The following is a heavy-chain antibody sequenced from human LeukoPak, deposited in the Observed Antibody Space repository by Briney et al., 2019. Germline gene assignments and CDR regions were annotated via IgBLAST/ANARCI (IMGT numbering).Heavy chain of an antibody. CDR1: GFTFSSYA. CDR2: ISPSSSST. J-gene: IGHJ4*02. V-gene: IGHV3-23*01. D-gene: IGHD3-3*01. CDR3: AKDLPPDFWSGSDY. Sequence: GGSLRLSCAASGFTFSSYAMTWVRQTPGKGLEWVSAISPSSSSTYYANSVKGRFTISRDNSKNTLYLQMNSLRAEDTAVYYCAKDLPPDFWSGSDYWGQGTLVTVSS.